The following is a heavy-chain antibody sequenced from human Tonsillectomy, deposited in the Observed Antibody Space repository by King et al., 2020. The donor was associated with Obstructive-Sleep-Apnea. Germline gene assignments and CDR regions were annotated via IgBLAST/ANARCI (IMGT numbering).Heavy chain of an antibody. CDR3: AREAAITMIVVVITTISGFDP. V-gene: IGHV4-39*07. Sequence: QLQESGPGLVKPSETLSLTCTVSGGSISSSSYYWRWIRQPPGKGLEWIGSIYYSGSTYYNPSLKSRVTISVDTSKNQFSLKLSSVTAADTAVYYCAREAAITMIVVVITTISGFDPWGQGTLVTVSS. CDR1: GGSISSSSYY. D-gene: IGHD3-22*01. J-gene: IGHJ5*02. CDR2: IYYSGST.